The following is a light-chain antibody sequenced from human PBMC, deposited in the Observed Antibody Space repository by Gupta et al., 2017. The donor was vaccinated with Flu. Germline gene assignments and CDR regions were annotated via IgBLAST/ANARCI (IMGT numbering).Light chain of an antibody. V-gene: IGKV3-20*01. Sequence: EIVLTQSPGTLSLSHGERATLSCRASQSVTNRYLAWYQQTPGQAPSLLIYGASSRATGIPDRFSGSGSGTDFTLTISRLEPEDFAVYCCQQYGSSPDSFGQGTKLEIK. CDR2: GAS. CDR3: QQYGSSPDS. CDR1: QSVTNRY. J-gene: IGKJ2*03.